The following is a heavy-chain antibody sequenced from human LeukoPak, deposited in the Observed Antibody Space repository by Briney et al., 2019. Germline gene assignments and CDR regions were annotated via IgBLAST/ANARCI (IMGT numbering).Heavy chain of an antibody. CDR3: ARDQGIVATRGDY. CDR2: ISANNGNS. CDR1: GYSFNRHS. V-gene: IGHV1-18*01. D-gene: IGHD5-12*01. J-gene: IGHJ4*02. Sequence: GASVKVSCKASGYSFNRHSIIWVREAPGQGLEWMGWISANNGNSNYAQKFQGRVTMTTDTSTSTAYMELRSLRSDDTAVYYCARDQGIVATRGDYWGQGTVVTVSS.